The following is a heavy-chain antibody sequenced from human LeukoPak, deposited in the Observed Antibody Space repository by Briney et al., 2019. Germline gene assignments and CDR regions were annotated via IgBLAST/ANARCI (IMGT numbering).Heavy chain of an antibody. D-gene: IGHD2-21*01. J-gene: IGHJ4*02. CDR2: ISPSGGST. CDR1: GYTFTSYY. V-gene: IGHV1-46*01. Sequence: ASVKVSCKASGYTFTSYYMHWVRQAPGQGLEWMGIISPSGGSTTYAQMFQGRITVTRDTSTRTVYMELSSLRSEDTAAYYCAREGEVIVTDNLFYWGQGTLVTVSS. CDR3: AREGEVIVTDNLFY.